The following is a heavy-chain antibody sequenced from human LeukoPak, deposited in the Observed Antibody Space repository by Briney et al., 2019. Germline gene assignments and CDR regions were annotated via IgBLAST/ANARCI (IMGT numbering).Heavy chain of an antibody. Sequence: SETLSLTCTVSGDSISSYYWSWIRQPPGKGLEWIGYIYYSGGTNYNPSLKSRVTISVDTSKNQFSLKLSSVTAADTAVDYCAKLRRVSTACNEFDYWGQVTLVTVSS. D-gene: IGHD6-6*01. CDR1: GDSISSYY. CDR3: AKLRRVSTACNEFDY. J-gene: IGHJ4*02. V-gene: IGHV4-59*01. CDR2: IYYSGGT.